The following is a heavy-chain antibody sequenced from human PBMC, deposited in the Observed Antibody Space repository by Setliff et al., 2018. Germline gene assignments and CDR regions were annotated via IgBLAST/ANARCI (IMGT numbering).Heavy chain of an antibody. CDR1: GFTFSTYR. CDR2: IWDDGVKK. D-gene: IGHD3-10*01. CDR3: ARDRGGTNPWFDF. Sequence: GGSLRLSCAASGFTFSTYRMHWVRQAPGKGLEWVAVIWDDGVKKYHADSVKGRFTISRDNSKNTLYLQMNSLRPEDSAVYYCARDRGGTNPWFDFLGQGTQVTVSS. V-gene: IGHV3-33*08. J-gene: IGHJ5*01.